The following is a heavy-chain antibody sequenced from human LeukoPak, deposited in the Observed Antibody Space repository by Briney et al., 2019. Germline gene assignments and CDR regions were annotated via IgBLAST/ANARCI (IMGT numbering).Heavy chain of an antibody. J-gene: IGHJ5*02. D-gene: IGHD2-2*01. V-gene: IGHV1-8*03. Sequence: ASVKVSCKASGYSFTSYDMHWVRQATGQGLEWMGWMNPANGNTVYARKFQGRVTITRDISISTAYMELSSLRSEDTAVYYCARVGCSPISCRTWFDPWGQGTLVTVSS. CDR2: MNPANGNT. CDR1: GYSFTSYD. CDR3: ARVGCSPISCRTWFDP.